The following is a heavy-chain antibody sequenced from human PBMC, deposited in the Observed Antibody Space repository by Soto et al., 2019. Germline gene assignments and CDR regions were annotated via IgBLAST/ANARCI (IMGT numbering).Heavy chain of an antibody. Sequence: ASVKVSCKASGYTFSTYVMHWVRQAPGQRLEWMGWINAGNDNTKFSQKFQGRVTMTRNTSISTAYMELSSLRSEDTAVYYCARVLSWASYYDFWSGYYNYYYYGMDVWGQGTTVTVSS. J-gene: IGHJ6*02. D-gene: IGHD3-3*01. V-gene: IGHV1-3*01. CDR1: GYTFSTYV. CDR2: INAGNDNT. CDR3: ARVLSWASYYDFWSGYYNYYYYGMDV.